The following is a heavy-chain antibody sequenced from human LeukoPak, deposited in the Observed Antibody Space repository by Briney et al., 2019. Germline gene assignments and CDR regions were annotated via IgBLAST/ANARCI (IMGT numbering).Heavy chain of an antibody. CDR2: IGAYNGNT. CDR3: ARGRHTAMVKYYFDY. J-gene: IGHJ4*02. V-gene: IGHV1-18*01. D-gene: IGHD5-18*01. Sequence: ASVKVSCKASGYTFTSYGISWVRQAPGQGLEWMGWIGAYNGNTNYAQKLQGRVTMTTDTSTSTAYMELRSLRSDDTAVYYCARGRHTAMVKYYFDYWGQGTLVTVSS. CDR1: GYTFTSYG.